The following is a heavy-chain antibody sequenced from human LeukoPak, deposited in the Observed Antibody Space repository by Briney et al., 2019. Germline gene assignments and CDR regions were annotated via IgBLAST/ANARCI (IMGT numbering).Heavy chain of an antibody. V-gene: IGHV4-59*01. J-gene: IGHJ5*02. Sequence: SETLSLTCTVSGGSISSYYWSWIRQPPGKGLEWIGYIYYSGSTNYNPSLKSRVTILVDTSKNQFSLKLSSVTAADTAVYYCARDKGRFLEWPNNMRGFDPWGQGTLVTVSS. D-gene: IGHD3-3*01. CDR3: ARDKGRFLEWPNNMRGFDP. CDR2: IYYSGST. CDR1: GGSISSYY.